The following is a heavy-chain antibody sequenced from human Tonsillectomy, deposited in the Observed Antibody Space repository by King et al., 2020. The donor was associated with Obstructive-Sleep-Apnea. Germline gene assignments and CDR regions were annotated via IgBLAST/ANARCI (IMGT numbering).Heavy chain of an antibody. CDR2: IKQDGREK. V-gene: IGHV3-7*01. D-gene: IGHD3-9*01. CDR1: GFTFSSYW. Sequence: VQLVESGGGLVQPGGSLRLSCAASGFTFSSYWMSWVRQAPGKGLEWVANIKQDGREKYYVDSVKGRFTISRDNAKNSLYLQMNSLRAEDTAVYYCATVLKDYDILTGYYKGDAFDIWGQGTMVTVSS. J-gene: IGHJ3*02. CDR3: ATVLKDYDILTGYYKGDAFDI.